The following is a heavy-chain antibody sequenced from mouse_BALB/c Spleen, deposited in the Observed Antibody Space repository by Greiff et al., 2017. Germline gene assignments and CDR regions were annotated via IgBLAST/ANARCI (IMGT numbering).Heavy chain of an antibody. Sequence: EVMLVESGGGLVKPGGSLKLSCAASGFTFSDYYMYWVRQTPEKRLEWVATISDGGSYTYYPDSVKGRFTISRDNAKNNLYLQMSSLKSEDTAMYYCARRGRYDDAMDYWGQGTSVTVSS. CDR1: GFTFSDYY. CDR2: ISDGGSYT. V-gene: IGHV5-4*02. D-gene: IGHD2-14*01. CDR3: ARRGRYDDAMDY. J-gene: IGHJ4*01.